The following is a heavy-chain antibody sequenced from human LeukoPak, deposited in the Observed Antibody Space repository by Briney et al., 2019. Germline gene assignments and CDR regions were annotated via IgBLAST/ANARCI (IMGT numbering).Heavy chain of an antibody. V-gene: IGHV3-30*02. CDR3: AKDWGRYYYYYYMDV. CDR1: GFTFSTSA. D-gene: IGHD3-16*01. J-gene: IGHJ6*03. CDR2: IRYDGSNK. Sequence: GGSLRLSCGASGFTFSTSAMDWVRQAPGKGLEWVAFIRYDGSNKYYADSVKGRFTISRDNSKNTLYLQMNSLRAEDTAVYYCAKDWGRYYYYYYMDVWGKGTTVTISS.